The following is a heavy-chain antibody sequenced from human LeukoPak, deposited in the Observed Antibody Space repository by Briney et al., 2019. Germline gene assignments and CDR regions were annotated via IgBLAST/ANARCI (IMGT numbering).Heavy chain of an antibody. D-gene: IGHD5-12*01. J-gene: IGHJ4*02. CDR1: GFTFSSYE. CDR2: ISSSGSTI. V-gene: IGHV3-48*03. CDR3: ARENSGYDEFDY. Sequence: GGSLRLPCAASGFTFSSYEMNWVRQAPGKGLEWVSYISSSGSTIYYADSVKGRFTISRDNAKNSLYLQMNSLRAEDTAVYYCARENSGYDEFDYWGQGTLVTVSS.